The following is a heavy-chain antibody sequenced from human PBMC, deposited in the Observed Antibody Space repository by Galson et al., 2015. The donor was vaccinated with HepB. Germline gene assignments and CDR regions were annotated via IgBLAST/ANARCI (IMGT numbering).Heavy chain of an antibody. CDR2: IWYDGNKK. CDR1: GFNFRSYG. V-gene: IGHV3-33*01. CDR3: ATVVTATHYYYYGMDV. Sequence: SLRLSCAASGFNFRSYGMHWVRQAPGKGLEWVAVIWYDGNKKYYADSVKGRFTISRDNSKNTLYLQVNSLRAEDTAVYYCATVVTATHYYYYGMDVWGQGTTVTVSS. J-gene: IGHJ6*02. D-gene: IGHD2-21*02.